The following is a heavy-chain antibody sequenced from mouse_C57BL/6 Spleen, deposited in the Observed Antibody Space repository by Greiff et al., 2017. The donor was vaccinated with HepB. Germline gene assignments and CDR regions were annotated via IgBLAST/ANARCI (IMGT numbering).Heavy chain of an antibody. J-gene: IGHJ2*01. CDR1: GYSFTDYN. CDR3: ERWGLRLGFAY. CDR2: ITPNYGTT. V-gene: IGHV1-39*01. D-gene: IGHD2-4*01. Sequence: EVQLQQSGPELVKPGASVKISCKASGYSFTDYNMNWVKQSNGKSLEWIGVITPNYGTTSYNQNFKGKATLTVDQSSSTAYMQLNSRTSVASAVYCGERWGLRLGFAYWRQGTTLIVAP.